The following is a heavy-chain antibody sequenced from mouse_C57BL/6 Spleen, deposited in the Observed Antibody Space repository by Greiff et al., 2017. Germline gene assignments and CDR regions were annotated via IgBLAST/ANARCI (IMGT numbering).Heavy chain of an antibody. CDR2: IYPGSGST. V-gene: IGHV1-55*01. Sequence: VQLQQSGAELVKPGASVTMSCKASGYTFTSYWITWVKQRPGQGLEWIGDIYPGSGSTNYNEKFKSKATLTVDTSSSTAYMQLSSLTSEDSAVYYCAREGLRIYYAMDYWGQGTSVTVSS. CDR1: GYTFTSYW. J-gene: IGHJ4*01. CDR3: AREGLRIYYAMDY. D-gene: IGHD3-1*01.